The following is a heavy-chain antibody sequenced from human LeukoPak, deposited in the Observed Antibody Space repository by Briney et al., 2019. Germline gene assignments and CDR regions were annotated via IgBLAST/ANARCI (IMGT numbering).Heavy chain of an antibody. CDR3: ARLSGGNRVDY. Sequence: SETLSLTCTVSGGSISSYYWSWIRQPPGKGLEWIGYICYSGSTNYNPSLKSRVTISVDTSKNQFSLKLSSVTAADTAVYYCARLSGGNRVDYWGQGTLVTVSS. D-gene: IGHD4-23*01. V-gene: IGHV4-59*01. CDR2: ICYSGST. J-gene: IGHJ4*02. CDR1: GGSISSYY.